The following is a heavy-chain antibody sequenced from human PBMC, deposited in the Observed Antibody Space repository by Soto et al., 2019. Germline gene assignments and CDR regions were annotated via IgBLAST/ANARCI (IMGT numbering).Heavy chain of an antibody. D-gene: IGHD3-9*01. CDR1: GFAFSSYW. J-gene: IGHJ4*02. Sequence: GSLRLSCAASGFAFSSYWMSWVRQAPGKGLEWVANIKQDGSEKYYVDSVKGRFTISRDNAKNSLYLQMNSLRAEDTAVYYCARDTIYYDILTGLNDYWGQGTLVTVSS. CDR3: ARDTIYYDILTGLNDY. CDR2: IKQDGSEK. V-gene: IGHV3-7*01.